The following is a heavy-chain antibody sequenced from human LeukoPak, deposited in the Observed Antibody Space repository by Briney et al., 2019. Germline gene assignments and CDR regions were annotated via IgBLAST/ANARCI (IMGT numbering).Heavy chain of an antibody. CDR2: INPNSGGT. CDR3: ARGLGDYVHS. D-gene: IGHD4-17*01. J-gene: IGHJ5*02. CDR1: GYTFTSYY. V-gene: IGHV1-2*02. Sequence: ASVKVSCKSSGYTFTSYYMHWVRQAPGQGLEWMGWINPNSGGTNYAQKFQGRVTMTRDTSISTAYMELSRLRSDDTAVYYCARGLGDYVHSWGQGTLVTVSS.